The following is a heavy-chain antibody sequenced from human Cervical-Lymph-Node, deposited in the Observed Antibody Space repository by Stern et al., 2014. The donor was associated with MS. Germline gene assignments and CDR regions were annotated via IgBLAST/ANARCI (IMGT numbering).Heavy chain of an antibody. CDR1: GYTLTEMS. D-gene: IGHD2-21*02. CDR2: YDPQHGET. CDR3: ATHRGRVTYYYGLNV. J-gene: IGHJ6*02. V-gene: IGHV1-24*01. Sequence: QVQLVQSGAEVKKPGASVKVSCKVSGYTLTEMSMHWVRQAPGKGLAWMGGYDPQHGETVYAQKIQGRVTMAEDISTDTAYMELTSLRSDDTAVYYCATHRGRVTYYYGLNVWGQGTTVTVSS.